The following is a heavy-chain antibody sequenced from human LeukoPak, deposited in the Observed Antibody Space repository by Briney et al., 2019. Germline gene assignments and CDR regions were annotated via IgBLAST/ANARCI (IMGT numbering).Heavy chain of an antibody. J-gene: IGHJ5*02. D-gene: IGHD1-26*01. Sequence: PSETLSLTCTVSGGSISSHYWSWIRQPPGKGLEWIGYIYYSGSTNYNPSLKSRVTISVDTSKNQFSLKLSSVTAADTAVYYCAKGRYSGSHNWFDPWGQGTVVTVSS. V-gene: IGHV4-59*11. CDR2: IYYSGST. CDR3: AKGRYSGSHNWFDP. CDR1: GGSISSHY.